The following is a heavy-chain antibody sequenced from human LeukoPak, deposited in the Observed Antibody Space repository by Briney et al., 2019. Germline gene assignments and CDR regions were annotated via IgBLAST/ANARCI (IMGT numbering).Heavy chain of an antibody. CDR3: ARGSASGYDFAGSY. CDR2: YEAERAKM. V-gene: IGHV1-24*01. CDR1: GYSLTELA. J-gene: IGHJ4*02. Sequence: GASVKVSCKVSGYSLTELAMHWVRQAPGKGLEWMGGYEAERAKMINAQKFQVRVTMTRDTSTSTVYMELSSLRSEGTAVYYCARGSASGYDFAGSYWGQGTLVTVSS. D-gene: IGHD5-12*01.